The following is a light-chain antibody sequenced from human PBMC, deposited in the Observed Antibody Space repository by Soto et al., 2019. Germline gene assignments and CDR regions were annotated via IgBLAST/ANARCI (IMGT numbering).Light chain of an antibody. J-gene: IGKJ2*01. CDR2: GAS. CDR3: QQYGSSPYT. Sequence: EIVLTQSPGTLSLSPGERATLSCRASQSVSSSYLAWYQQKPGQAPRLLSYGASSRATSIPDRFSGSGSGTDFTLTISRLEPEDFAVYYCQQYGSSPYTLGQGNKREIK. CDR1: QSVSSSY. V-gene: IGKV3-20*01.